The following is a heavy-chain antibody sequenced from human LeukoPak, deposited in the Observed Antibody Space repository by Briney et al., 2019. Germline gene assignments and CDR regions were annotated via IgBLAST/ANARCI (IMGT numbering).Heavy chain of an antibody. Sequence: SQTLSLTCAISGDSVSSNSAAWKWIRQSPSRGLEWLGRTYYRSKWYNDYAVSVKSRITINPDTYKNQFSLQLNYVPPEHTAVYYCARGNYYYYYYMDVWGKGTTVTVSS. D-gene: IGHD1-1*01. CDR1: GDSVSSNSAA. J-gene: IGHJ6*03. CDR2: TYYRSKWYN. V-gene: IGHV6-1*01. CDR3: ARGNYYYYYYMDV.